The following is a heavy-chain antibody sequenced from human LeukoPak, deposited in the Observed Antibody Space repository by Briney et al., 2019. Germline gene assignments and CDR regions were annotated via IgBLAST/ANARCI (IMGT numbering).Heavy chain of an antibody. D-gene: IGHD4-11*01. CDR3: ARDPNYSNFGSTYYYYMDV. CDR2: MNPQSGNT. V-gene: IGHV1-8*03. J-gene: IGHJ6*03. Sequence: GASVKVSCKASGYMFTNYDINWVRQATGQGLEWMGWMNPQSGNTGYAQKFRGRVTITRDTSITTAYMELSSLRSEDTAVYHCARDPNYSNFGSTYYYYMDVWGKGTTVTVSS. CDR1: GYMFTNYD.